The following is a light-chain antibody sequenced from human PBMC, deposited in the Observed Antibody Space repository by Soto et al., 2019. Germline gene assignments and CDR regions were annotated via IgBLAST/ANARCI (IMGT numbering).Light chain of an antibody. CDR3: QQYGISPWT. CDR1: QSVGGSY. J-gene: IGKJ1*01. CDR2: GDS. Sequence: EVVLTQSPGTLSLTTGESATLSCRASQSVGGSYFAWYQQKPGQAPRLLIYGDSSRAIGIPDRFSSSGSETDFTLTISSLEAEDLAVYYCQQYGISPWTFGQGTKVEIK. V-gene: IGKV3-20*01.